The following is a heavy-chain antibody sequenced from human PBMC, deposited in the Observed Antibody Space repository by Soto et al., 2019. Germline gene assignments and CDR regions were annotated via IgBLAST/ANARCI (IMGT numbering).Heavy chain of an antibody. Sequence: GGSLRLSCAASGFTFSDHYMDWVRQAPGKGLEWVGRTRNKANSYTTEYAASVKGRFTISRDDSKNSLYLQMNSLKTEDTAVYYCARAHDDSSGYDYWGQGTLVTVSS. D-gene: IGHD3-22*01. CDR3: ARAHDDSSGYDY. J-gene: IGHJ4*02. CDR2: TRNKANSYTT. V-gene: IGHV3-72*01. CDR1: GFTFSDHY.